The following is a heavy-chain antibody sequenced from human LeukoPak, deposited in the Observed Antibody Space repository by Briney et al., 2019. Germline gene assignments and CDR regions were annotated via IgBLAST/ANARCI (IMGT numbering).Heavy chain of an antibody. J-gene: IGHJ4*02. V-gene: IGHV3-74*01. Sequence: GGSLRLSCAASGFTFSNYLMHWARQAPGKGLVWVSRINSDGSDTVYADSVKGRFTITRDNAKNTLDLQMNSLRVEDTAVYYCARRAAAGTFDFWGQGTLVTVSS. CDR1: GFTFSNYL. CDR3: ARRAAAGTFDF. D-gene: IGHD6-13*01. CDR2: INSDGSDT.